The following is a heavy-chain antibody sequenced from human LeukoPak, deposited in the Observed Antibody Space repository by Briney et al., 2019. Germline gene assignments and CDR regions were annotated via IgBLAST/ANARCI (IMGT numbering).Heavy chain of an antibody. CDR1: GGSISSSSYY. V-gene: IGHV4-39*01. Sequence: SETLSLTCTVSGGSISSSSYYWGWIRQPLGKGLEWIGSIYYSGSTYYNPSLKSRVTISVDTSKNQFSLKLSSVTAADTAVYYCARLNWNYDVDYWGQGTLVTVSS. CDR3: ARLNWNYDVDY. D-gene: IGHD1-7*01. J-gene: IGHJ4*02. CDR2: IYYSGST.